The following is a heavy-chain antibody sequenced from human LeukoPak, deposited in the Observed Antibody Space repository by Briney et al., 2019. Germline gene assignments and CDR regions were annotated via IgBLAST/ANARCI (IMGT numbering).Heavy chain of an antibody. D-gene: IGHD3-10*01. J-gene: IGHJ6*02. V-gene: IGHV3-23*01. CDR3: ARSITMVRGVIISDYYYGMDV. CDR1: GFTFSSYA. Sequence: GGSLRLSCAASGFTFSSYAMSWVRQAPGKGLEWVSAISGSGGSTYYADSVKGRFTISRDNSKNTLYLQMNSLRAEDTAVYYCARSITMVRGVIISDYYYGMDVWGQGTTVTVSS. CDR2: ISGSGGST.